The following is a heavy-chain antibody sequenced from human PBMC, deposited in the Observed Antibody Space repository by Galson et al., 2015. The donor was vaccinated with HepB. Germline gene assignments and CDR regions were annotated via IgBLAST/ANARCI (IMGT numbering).Heavy chain of an antibody. V-gene: IGHV3-23*01. Sequence: SLRLSCAASGFTFSIYAMSWVRQAPGKGLEWVSAISGSGGSTYYADSVKGRFTISRDNSKNTLYLQMNSLRAEDTAVYYCANQRYSSSWYNYYGMDAWGQGTTVTVSS. D-gene: IGHD6-13*01. CDR2: ISGSGGST. CDR1: GFTFSIYA. CDR3: ANQRYSSSWYNYYGMDA. J-gene: IGHJ6*02.